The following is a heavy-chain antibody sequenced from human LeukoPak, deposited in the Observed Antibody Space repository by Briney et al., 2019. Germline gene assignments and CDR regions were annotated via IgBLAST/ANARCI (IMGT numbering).Heavy chain of an antibody. CDR2: IWYDGNNE. V-gene: IGHV3-33*06. CDR1: GFSFRSYA. D-gene: IGHD3-3*01. Sequence: GGSLRLSCAASGFSFRSYAMHWVRQAPGKGLEWVAVIWYDGNNEYYVDSVKGRFTISRDNAKNTLYLQMNSLRAEDTAVYYCAKEDYDFWSARYFDLWGRGTLVTVSS. CDR3: AKEDYDFWSARYFDL. J-gene: IGHJ2*01.